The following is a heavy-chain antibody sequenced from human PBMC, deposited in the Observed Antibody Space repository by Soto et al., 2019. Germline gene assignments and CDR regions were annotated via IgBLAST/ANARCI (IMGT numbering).Heavy chain of an antibody. CDR1: GGSISSGGYS. D-gene: IGHD3-9*01. V-gene: IGHV4-30-2*01. J-gene: IGHJ4*02. CDR2: MYHSGST. CDR3: ARGPPIFY. Sequence: PSETLSLTCAVSGGSISSGGYSWSLIRQPPGKGLEWIGYMYHSGSTYYNPSLKSRVTISIDRSKNQFSLKLSSVTAADTAVYYCARGPPIFYWGQGTLVTVSS.